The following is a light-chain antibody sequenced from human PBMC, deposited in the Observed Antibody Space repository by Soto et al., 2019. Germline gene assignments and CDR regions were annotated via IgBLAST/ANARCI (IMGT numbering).Light chain of an antibody. J-gene: IGKJ1*01. CDR3: QQFGDSLWT. V-gene: IGKV3-20*01. CDR2: GTS. CDR1: QSVTKGS. Sequence: ENVLTQSPDTLSLYPGEGASLSCRASQSVTKGSLAWYQQKPGQAPKLLIYGTSSRATGVPDRFSASGSATDFTLTIASLEPEDFAVYYCQQFGDSLWTFGQGTRVEVK.